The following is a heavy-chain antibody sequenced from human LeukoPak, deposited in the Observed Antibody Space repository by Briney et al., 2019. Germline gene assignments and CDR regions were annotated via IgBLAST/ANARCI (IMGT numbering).Heavy chain of an antibody. V-gene: IGHV4-39*07. J-gene: IGHJ5*02. CDR3: ARVELIVALPTSFDP. CDR2: IYFNGNI. D-gene: IGHD5-12*01. Sequence: PSETLSLTCAVSGGSIRSNNHYWGWIRQPPGKGLEWIGNIYFNGNIAYNPSLQSRVTISVDTSKNQFSLGLNSVTSADTAMYYCARVELIVALPTSFDPWGQGTLVTVSS. CDR1: GGSIRSNNHY.